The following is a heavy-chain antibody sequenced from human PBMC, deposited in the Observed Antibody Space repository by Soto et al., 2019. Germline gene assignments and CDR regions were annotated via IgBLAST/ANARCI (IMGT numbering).Heavy chain of an antibody. D-gene: IGHD3-16*01. CDR1: GFTFSSYG. CDR3: AKTAGYDDAWGSSGLDP. Sequence: GGSLRLSCAGSGFTFSSYGMHWVRQAPGKGLEWVAVISYDGSDKYYGDSVKGRFTISRDDSKNTLYLQMNSLRVEDTAIYYCAKTAGYDDAWGSSGLDPWGEGT. J-gene: IGHJ5*02. CDR2: ISYDGSDK. V-gene: IGHV3-30*18.